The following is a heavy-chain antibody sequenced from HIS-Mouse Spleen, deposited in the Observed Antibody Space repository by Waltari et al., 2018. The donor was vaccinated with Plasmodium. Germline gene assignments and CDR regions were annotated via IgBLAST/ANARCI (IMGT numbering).Heavy chain of an antibody. V-gene: IGHV2-70*15. D-gene: IGHD6-6*01. CDR1: GFSLSTSGML. J-gene: IGHJ4*02. Sequence: QVTLRESGPALVKPTQTLTLTCTFSGFSLSTSGMLVSWIRQPPGKPLEWLARIDWDDDKYYSTSLKTRLTISKDTSKNQVVLTMTNMDPVDTATYYCARHKKRGQLVRGYFDYWGQGTLVTVSS. CDR2: IDWDDDK. CDR3: ARHKKRGQLVRGYFDY.